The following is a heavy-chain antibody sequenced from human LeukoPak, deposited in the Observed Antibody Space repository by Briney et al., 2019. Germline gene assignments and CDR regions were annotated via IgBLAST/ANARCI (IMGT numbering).Heavy chain of an antibody. CDR2: MNPNSGNT. CDR3: ARIDTAMVQGAFDI. Sequence: ASVKVSCTASGYTFTSYDINWVRQATGQGLEWMGWMNPNSGNTGYAQKFQGRVTITRNTSISTAYMELSSLRSEDTAVYYCARIDTAMVQGAFDIWGQGTMVTVSS. D-gene: IGHD5-18*01. J-gene: IGHJ3*02. V-gene: IGHV1-8*03. CDR1: GYTFTSYD.